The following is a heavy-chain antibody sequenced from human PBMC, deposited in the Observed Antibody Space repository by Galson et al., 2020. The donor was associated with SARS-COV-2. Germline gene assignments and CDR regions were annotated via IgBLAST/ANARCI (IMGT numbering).Heavy chain of an antibody. Sequence: GESLKISCQGSRYTFSNYWIGWVRQMPGQGLEWMGIIYPGDSDTRYSPSFQGQVIISADKSISTAYLQWSSLKASDSAMYYCARQVESGIVSDVRFDSWGQGSVVTVSS. CDR3: ARQVESGIVSDVRFDS. D-gene: IGHD1-26*01. J-gene: IGHJ4*02. CDR1: RYTFSNYW. CDR2: IYPGDSDT. V-gene: IGHV5-51*01.